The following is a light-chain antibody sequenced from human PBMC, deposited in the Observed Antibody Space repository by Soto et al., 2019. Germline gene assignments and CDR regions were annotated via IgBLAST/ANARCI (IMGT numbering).Light chain of an antibody. CDR3: QQYNSYSRT. V-gene: IGKV1-5*01. CDR1: QSIRSW. J-gene: IGKJ1*01. Sequence: DIQMTQSPSTLSASVGDRVTITCRASQSIRSWLAWYQQKPGKAPKLLIYDASSLESGVPSRFSGSGSGTEFTLTISSLQPDDFATYYCQQYNSYSRTVGQGTKVDSK. CDR2: DAS.